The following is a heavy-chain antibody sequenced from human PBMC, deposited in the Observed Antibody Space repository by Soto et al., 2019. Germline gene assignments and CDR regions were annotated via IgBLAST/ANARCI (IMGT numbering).Heavy chain of an antibody. CDR3: AKVCSQSLPVGEAFDP. CDR2: ISGRGDST. Sequence: EVQLLESGGGLEQPGGSLRLSCAASGFIFRSYAMSWVRQAPGKGLEWISGISGRGDSTYYADSVKGRFTISRDNSKKPLYLEMKRRRAEDGALYSWAKVCSQSLPVGEAFDPGAQGTLVTVSS. V-gene: IGHV3-23*01. CDR1: GFIFRSYA. J-gene: IGHJ5*02. D-gene: IGHD3-10*01.